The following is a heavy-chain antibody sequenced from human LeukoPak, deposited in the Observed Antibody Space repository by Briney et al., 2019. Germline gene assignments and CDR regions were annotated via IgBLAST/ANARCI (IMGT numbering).Heavy chain of an antibody. CDR1: GGSISSGGYY. CDR3: ARQEGSVRFWGTVDY. CDR2: IYYSGST. V-gene: IGHV4-31*03. Sequence: PSETLSLTCTVSGGSISSGGYYWSWIRQHPGKGLEWIGYIYYSGSTYYNPSLKSRVTISVDTSKNQFSLKLSSVTAADTAVYYCARQEGSVRFWGTVDYWGQGTLVTVSS. D-gene: IGHD3-16*01. J-gene: IGHJ4*02.